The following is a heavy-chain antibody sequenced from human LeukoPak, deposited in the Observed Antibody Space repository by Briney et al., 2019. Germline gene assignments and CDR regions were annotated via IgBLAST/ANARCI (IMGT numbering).Heavy chain of an antibody. D-gene: IGHD3-22*01. CDR3: AREFYDSSGYSFDY. V-gene: IGHV3-30-3*01. Sequence: GGSLRLSCATSGFPFSSYAIHWVRQAPAKGLEMVPVISYDGSNKYYADSVQGRFTISRDNSKNTPYLQMNSLRAEDTAVYYCAREFYDSSGYSFDYWGQGTLVTVSS. CDR2: ISYDGSNK. CDR1: GFPFSSYA. J-gene: IGHJ4*02.